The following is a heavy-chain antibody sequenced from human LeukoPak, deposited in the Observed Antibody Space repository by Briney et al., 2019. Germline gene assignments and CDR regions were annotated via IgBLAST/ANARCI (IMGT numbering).Heavy chain of an antibody. CDR2: ISGSGGST. CDR1: GFTFSSYA. V-gene: IGHV3-23*01. CDR3: AKAPRPVVVPAAYFDY. D-gene: IGHD2-2*01. J-gene: IGHJ4*02. Sequence: GGSLRLSCAASGFTFSSYAMSWVRQAPGKGLEWVSAISGSGGSTYYADSVKGRFTISRDNSKNTLYLQMNSLRAEDTAVYYCAKAPRPVVVPAAYFDYWGQGTLVTVSS.